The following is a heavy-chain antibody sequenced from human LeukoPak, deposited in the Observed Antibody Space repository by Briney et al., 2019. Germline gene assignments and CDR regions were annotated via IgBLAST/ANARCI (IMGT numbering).Heavy chain of an antibody. CDR3: ASSGSYRFDY. CDR1: EFSFSSYS. J-gene: IGHJ4*02. Sequence: GGSLRLSCAASEFSFSSYSMNWVRQAPGKGLEWVSVIYSGGRTFYADSVKGRFTISRDNAKNSLYLQMNSLRDEDTAVYYCASSGSYRFDYWGQGTLVTVSS. CDR2: IYSGGRT. V-gene: IGHV3-48*02. D-gene: IGHD1-26*01.